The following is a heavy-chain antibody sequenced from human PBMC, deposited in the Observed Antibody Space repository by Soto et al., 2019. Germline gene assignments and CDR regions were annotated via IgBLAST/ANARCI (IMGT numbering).Heavy chain of an antibody. V-gene: IGHV1-69*01. D-gene: IGHD3-3*01. CDR3: ARAHVPYYDFWSGYFTWFDP. J-gene: IGHJ5*02. CDR2: IIPIFGTA. Sequence: QVQLVQSGAEVKKPGSSVKVSCKASGGTFSSYAISWVRQAPGQGLEWMGGIIPIFGTANYAQKFQGRVTITADESTSTAYMELSSLRSEDTALYYCARAHVPYYDFWSGYFTWFDPWGQGTLFTVSS. CDR1: GGTFSSYA.